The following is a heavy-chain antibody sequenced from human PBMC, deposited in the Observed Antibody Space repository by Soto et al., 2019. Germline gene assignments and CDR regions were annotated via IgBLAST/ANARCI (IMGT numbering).Heavy chain of an antibody. CDR1: GFTFSGSA. Sequence: PLVESGGGLVQPGGSLKLSCAASGFTFSGSAIHWVRQASGKGLEWVGRIRSKANSYATAYAASVKGRFTISRDDSKTTAYLQMNSLKTEDTAVYYCTRRRWGELLEDYWGQGTLVTVSS. CDR2: IRSKANSYAT. D-gene: IGHD1-7*01. CDR3: TRRRWGELLEDY. J-gene: IGHJ4*02. V-gene: IGHV3-73*01.